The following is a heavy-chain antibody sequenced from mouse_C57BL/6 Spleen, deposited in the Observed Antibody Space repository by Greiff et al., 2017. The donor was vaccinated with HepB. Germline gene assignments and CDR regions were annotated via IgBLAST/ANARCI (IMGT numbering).Heavy chain of an antibody. Sequence: QVQLKQPGTELVKPGASVKLSCKASGYTFPSYWMHWVKQRPGQGLEWIGNINPSNGGTNYNEKFKSKATLTVDKSSSTAYMQLSSLTSEDSAVYYCARGYGSSYGAWFAYWGQGTLVTVSA. CDR1: GYTFPSYW. V-gene: IGHV1-53*01. D-gene: IGHD1-1*01. J-gene: IGHJ3*01. CDR3: ARGYGSSYGAWFAY. CDR2: INPSNGGT.